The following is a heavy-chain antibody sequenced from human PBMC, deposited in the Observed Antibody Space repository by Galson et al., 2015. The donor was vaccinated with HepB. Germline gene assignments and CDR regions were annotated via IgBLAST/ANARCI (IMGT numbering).Heavy chain of an antibody. CDR3: ARSVEQTKYYYYRMHV. J-gene: IGHJ6*02. CDR2: IDPSDSYT. V-gene: IGHV5-10-1*01. Sequence: QSGAEVTKPGESLRISCKGSGYSFTSYWISWVRQMPGKGLEWMGRIDPSDSYTNYSPSFHGHVTISADKSISTAYLQWSSLKASDTAMYYCARSVEQTKYYYYRMHVWGQGTTVTVSS. D-gene: IGHD1/OR15-1a*01. CDR1: GYSFTSYW.